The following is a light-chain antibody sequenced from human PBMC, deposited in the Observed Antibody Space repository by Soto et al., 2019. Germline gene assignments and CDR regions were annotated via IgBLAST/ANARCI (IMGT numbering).Light chain of an antibody. J-gene: IGLJ3*02. CDR2: EIS. CDR3: NSYASSSARL. CDR1: SVNIGAFNY. V-gene: IGLV2-14*01. Sequence: QSVLTQPASVSGPPGQRFTISCPGTSVNIGAFNYFSWYHQPPGKAPNLLIYEISNRPSGVSNRFSGSKSGNTASLTISGLQAEDEADYYCNSYASSSARLFGGGTKLTVL.